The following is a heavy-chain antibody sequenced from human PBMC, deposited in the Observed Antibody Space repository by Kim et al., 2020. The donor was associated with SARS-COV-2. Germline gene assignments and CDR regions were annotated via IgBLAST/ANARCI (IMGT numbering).Heavy chain of an antibody. J-gene: IGHJ5*02. D-gene: IGHD3-10*01. Sequence: YADSVKGRFTISRDNSKNMLFLQMDSRRPEDTAVYYCARDSGLGSAGALGPWGQGTLVIVSS. CDR3: ARDSGLGSAGALGP. V-gene: IGHV3-33*01.